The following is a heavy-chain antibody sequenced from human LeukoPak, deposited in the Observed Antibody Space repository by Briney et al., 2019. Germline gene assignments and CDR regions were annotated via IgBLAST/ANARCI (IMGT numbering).Heavy chain of an antibody. CDR1: GVSVTSYF. CDR3: ARNRYGSGSYPDPLYYYGMDV. V-gene: IGHV4-59*02. J-gene: IGHJ6*02. CDR2: VYYSGST. Sequence: SETLSLTCSLSGVSVTSYFWSWIRQPPGKGLEWGGHVYYSGSTNYNPSLKSRVTILIDTSKNQFSLKLSSVTAADTAVYYCARNRYGSGSYPDPLYYYGMDVWGQGTTVTVSS. D-gene: IGHD3-10*01.